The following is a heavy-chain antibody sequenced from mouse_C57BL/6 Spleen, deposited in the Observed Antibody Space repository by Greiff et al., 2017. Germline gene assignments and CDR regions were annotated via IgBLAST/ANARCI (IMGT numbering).Heavy chain of an antibody. Sequence: QVQLKQPGAELVMPGASVKLSCKASGYTFTSYWMHWVKQRPGQGLEWIGEIDPSDSYTNYNQKFKGKSTLTVDKSSSTAYMQLSSLTSEDSAVYYCARVYGNYYAMDYWGQGTSVTVSS. CDR2: IDPSDSYT. CDR3: ARVYGNYYAMDY. D-gene: IGHD2-1*01. J-gene: IGHJ4*01. V-gene: IGHV1-69*01. CDR1: GYTFTSYW.